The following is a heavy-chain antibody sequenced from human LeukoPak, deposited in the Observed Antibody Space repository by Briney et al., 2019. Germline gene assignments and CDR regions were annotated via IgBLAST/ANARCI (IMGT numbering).Heavy chain of an antibody. CDR2: IYYSGST. CDR1: GGSISSHY. D-gene: IGHD3-9*01. Sequence: SETLSLTCTVSGGSISSHYWSWIRQPPGEGLEWIGYIYYSGSTNYNPSLKSRVTISVDTSKNQFSLKLSSVTAADTAVYYCARAKSNYDILTGDYYYYYMDVWGKGTTVTVSS. CDR3: ARAKSNYDILTGDYYYYYMDV. V-gene: IGHV4-59*11. J-gene: IGHJ6*03.